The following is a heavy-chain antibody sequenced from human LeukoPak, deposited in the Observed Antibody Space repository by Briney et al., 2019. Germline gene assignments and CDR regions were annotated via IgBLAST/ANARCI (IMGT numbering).Heavy chain of an antibody. CDR1: GYTFTSYA. V-gene: IGHV1-3*03. Sequence: ASVKVSCKASGYTFTSYAMHWVRQAPGQRLEWMGWINAGNGNTKYSQEFQGRVTITRDTSASTAYMELNSLRAEDTAVYYCARDYGGSSPFDYWGQGTLVTVSS. CDR3: ARDYGGSSPFDY. CDR2: INAGNGNT. D-gene: IGHD4-23*01. J-gene: IGHJ4*02.